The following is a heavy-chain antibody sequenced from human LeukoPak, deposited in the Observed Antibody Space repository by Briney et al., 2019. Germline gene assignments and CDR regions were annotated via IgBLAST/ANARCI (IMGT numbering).Heavy chain of an antibody. CDR3: ARSALDY. Sequence: PGGSLRLSCAASGFTFSSYWMHWVRQAPGKGLVWVSLINSDGSTTSYADAVKGRFTISRDNAKNTLYLQMNSLRVEDTAVYYCARSALDYWGQGTLVTVSS. CDR2: INSDGSTT. CDR1: GFTFSSYW. J-gene: IGHJ4*02. D-gene: IGHD3-3*02. V-gene: IGHV3-74*01.